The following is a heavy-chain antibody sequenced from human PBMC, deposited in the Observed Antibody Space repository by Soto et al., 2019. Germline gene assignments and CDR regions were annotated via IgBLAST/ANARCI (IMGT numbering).Heavy chain of an antibody. J-gene: IGHJ5*02. CDR3: ARVVNGDGSGFDP. V-gene: IGHV3-30-3*01. Sequence: QVQLVESGGGVVQPGRSLRLSCAASGFTFSSYAMHWVRQAPGKGLEWVAVISYDGSNKYYADSVKGRFTISRDNSKNALYLQMNSLRAEDTAVYYCARVVNGDGSGFDPWGQGTLVTVSS. D-gene: IGHD4-17*01. CDR1: GFTFSSYA. CDR2: ISYDGSNK.